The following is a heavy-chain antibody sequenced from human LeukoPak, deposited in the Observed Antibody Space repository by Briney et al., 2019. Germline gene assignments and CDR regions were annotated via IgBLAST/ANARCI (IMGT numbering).Heavy chain of an antibody. D-gene: IGHD3-10*01. J-gene: IGHJ5*02. CDR1: GFTFSSYS. CDR2: ISSSSSYI. V-gene: IGHV3-21*01. CDR3: ARLEGSGKLGWFDP. Sequence: KPGGSLRLSCAASGFTFSSYSMNWVRQAPGKGLEWVSSISSSSSYIYYADSVKGRFTISRDNAKNSLYLQMNSLRAEDTAVYYCARLEGSGKLGWFDPWGQGTLVTVSS.